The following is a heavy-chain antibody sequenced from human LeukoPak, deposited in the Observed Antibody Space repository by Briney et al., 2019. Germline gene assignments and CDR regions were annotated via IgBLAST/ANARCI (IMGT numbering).Heavy chain of an antibody. Sequence: SSETLSLTCTVSGVSISSYYWSWLRQPPGKGLEWIGYIYYSGSTNYNPSLKSRVTISVDTSKNQFSLKLSSVTAADTAVYYCAGLRGATTFDYWGQGTLVTVSS. J-gene: IGHJ4*02. CDR1: GVSISSYY. V-gene: IGHV4-59*01. CDR2: IYYSGST. D-gene: IGHD1-26*01. CDR3: AGLRGATTFDY.